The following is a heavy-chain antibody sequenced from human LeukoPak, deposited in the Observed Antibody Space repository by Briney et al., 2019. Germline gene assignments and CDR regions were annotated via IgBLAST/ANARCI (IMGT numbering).Heavy chain of an antibody. J-gene: IGHJ4*02. Sequence: ASVKVSCKASGYTLTGYYMSWVRQAPGQGLEWMGWINPNSGDTNYAQKFQGRVTMTRDTSIRTAYMELSRLRSDDTAVYYCARDSGLGYSGYDLAWWGQGTLVTVSS. CDR2: INPNSGDT. CDR1: GYTLTGYY. D-gene: IGHD5-12*01. V-gene: IGHV1-2*02. CDR3: ARDSGLGYSGYDLAW.